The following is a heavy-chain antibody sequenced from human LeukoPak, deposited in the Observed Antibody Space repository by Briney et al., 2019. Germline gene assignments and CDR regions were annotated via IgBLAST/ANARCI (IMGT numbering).Heavy chain of an antibody. CDR3: ARSGRFGELLPFDH. Sequence: ASVTVSFKASGYTFTSYGINWVRQAPGQGLEWMGWISAYTGDTNYEQKLQGKVTMTKDTSTSTAYMELRSLRSDDTAVYYCARSGRFGELLPFDHWGQGTLVTVSS. D-gene: IGHD3-10*01. V-gene: IGHV1-18*04. CDR2: ISAYTGDT. CDR1: GYTFTSYG. J-gene: IGHJ5*02.